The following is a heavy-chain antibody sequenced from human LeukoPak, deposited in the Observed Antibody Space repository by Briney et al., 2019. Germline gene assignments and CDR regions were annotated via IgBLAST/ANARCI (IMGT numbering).Heavy chain of an antibody. D-gene: IGHD2-2*01. J-gene: IGHJ5*02. Sequence: ASVKVSCKASGQIFTGYHMHWVRQAPGQGLEWVGWINPNSGGTNYAQKFQVRVTITRDTSISTAYMELSSLRSEDTAVYYCARVRLSGGFDPWGQGTLVTVSS. CDR2: INPNSGGT. CDR3: ARVRLSGGFDP. V-gene: IGHV1-2*02. CDR1: GQIFTGYH.